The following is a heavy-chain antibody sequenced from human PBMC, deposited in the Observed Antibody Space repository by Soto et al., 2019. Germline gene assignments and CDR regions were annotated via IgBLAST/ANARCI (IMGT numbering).Heavy chain of an antibody. CDR1: GASIRSGDDY. Sequence: SVTRSLTCSVPGASIRSGDDYWTWIRQSPGKGLEWIGYISASGSTFYYPPLRRRLTIALDTSKNHFSLKVYSVTAADTAVYYCANYQTTEFDPWGQGIPVTVSS. CDR3: ANYQTTEFDP. D-gene: IGHD2-2*01. CDR2: ISASGST. J-gene: IGHJ5*02. V-gene: IGHV4-30-4*08.